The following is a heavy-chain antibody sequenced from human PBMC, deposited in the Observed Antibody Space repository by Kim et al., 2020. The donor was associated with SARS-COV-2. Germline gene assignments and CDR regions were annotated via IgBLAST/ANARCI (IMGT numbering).Heavy chain of an antibody. Sequence: ASVKVSCKTSGYIFTSYAMHWVRQAPGQRLEWMGWINADDDSTKYSQKFQGRVTITRDTSASTGYMELSSLRFEDTAVYYCARVFGGNTADFWGQGTLGT. CDR1: GYIFTSYA. J-gene: IGHJ4*02. CDR3: ARVFGGNTADF. D-gene: IGHD3-10*02. V-gene: IGHV1-3*01. CDR2: INADDDST.